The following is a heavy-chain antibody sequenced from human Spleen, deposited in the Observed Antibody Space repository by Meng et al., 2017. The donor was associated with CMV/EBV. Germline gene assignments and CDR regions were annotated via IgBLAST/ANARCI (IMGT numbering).Heavy chain of an antibody. J-gene: IGHJ3*01. D-gene: IGHD6-19*01. Sequence: ASVKVSCKASGYIFTHYYMHWVRQAPGQGLEWMGWINPNSGGSSYAQKFQGRVTMTRDTSISTAYMELSGLTSADTAVYYCARDHQEVLDYRSGWFGTRRHPGWSGAFDVWAQGTMVTVSS. CDR3: ARDHQEVLDYRSGWFGTRRHPGWSGAFDV. CDR2: INPNSGGS. CDR1: GYIFTHYY. V-gene: IGHV1-2*02.